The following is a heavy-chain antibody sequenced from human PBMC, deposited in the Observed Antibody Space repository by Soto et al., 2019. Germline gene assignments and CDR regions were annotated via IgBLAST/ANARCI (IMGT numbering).Heavy chain of an antibody. CDR2: IKRKTDGGTT. Sequence: EVQLVESGGGLVKPWGSLRLSCAASGFTFSNAWMSWVRQAPGTGLEWVGRIKRKTDGGTTDYAAPVKGRFTISRDDSKNTLYLQMNSLNTEDTAVYDCTTDLRGVSDYWGQGTLVTVSS. CDR3: TTDLRGVSDY. CDR1: GFTFSNAW. V-gene: IGHV3-15*01. D-gene: IGHD3-10*01. J-gene: IGHJ4*02.